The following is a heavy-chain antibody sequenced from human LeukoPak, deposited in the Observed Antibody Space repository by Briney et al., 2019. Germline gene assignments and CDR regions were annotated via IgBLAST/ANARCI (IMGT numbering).Heavy chain of an antibody. J-gene: IGHJ6*03. Sequence: GGSLRLSCAASGFTFSGYEMNWVRQAPGKGLEWVSHISTSGSIIHYADSVEGRFTISRDDAKNSLYLQMNSLRAEDTALYYCARDATTQVGYVYMDVWGKGTTVTISS. V-gene: IGHV3-48*03. CDR2: ISTSGSII. CDR3: ARDATTQVGYVYMDV. CDR1: GFTFSGYE. D-gene: IGHD5-18*01.